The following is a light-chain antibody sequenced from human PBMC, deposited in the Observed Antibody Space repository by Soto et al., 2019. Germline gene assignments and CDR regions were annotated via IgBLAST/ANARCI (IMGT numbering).Light chain of an antibody. CDR3: QQYGSSPT. CDR2: SAS. J-gene: IGKJ1*01. CDR1: QSVSSGY. V-gene: IGKV3-20*01. Sequence: EVVFTQSPGTLTLSPGERATPSCRASQSVSSGYLAWYQQKPGQAPRLLIYSASSRATGIPDRFSGSGSGTDFTLTISSLEPEDFAVYYCQQYGSSPTFGQGTKVDI.